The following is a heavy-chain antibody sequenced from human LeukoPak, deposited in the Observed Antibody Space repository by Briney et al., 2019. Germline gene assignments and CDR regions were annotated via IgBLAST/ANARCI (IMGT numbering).Heavy chain of an antibody. J-gene: IGHJ4*02. CDR2: ISYSGST. D-gene: IGHD3-16*01. Sequence: PSETLSPTRTVSGGATSSRPYYGGWARQPPGKGLEWIGSISYSGSTYYNPSLKSRVTISVDTSKNHLSLSLSSVTAADTAVYYCATLEIGDYYFDYWGQGTLVTVSS. CDR1: GGATSSRPYY. CDR3: ATLEIGDYYFDY. V-gene: IGHV4-39*01.